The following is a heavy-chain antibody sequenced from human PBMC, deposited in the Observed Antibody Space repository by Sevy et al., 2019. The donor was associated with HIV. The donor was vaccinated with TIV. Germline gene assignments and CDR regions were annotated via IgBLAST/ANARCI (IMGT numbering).Heavy chain of an antibody. CDR2: IYPSGRT. V-gene: IGHV4-61*02. CDR1: GGSISSGSSY. D-gene: IGHD6-25*01. Sequence: SETLSLTCTVSGGSISSGSSYWSWIRQPAGKGPEWIGRIYPSGRTNYNPSLESRVTISIDTSKNQFSLKVSSVTAADTVVYFCARDEASGSFDIWGQGTKVTVSS. J-gene: IGHJ3*02. CDR3: ARDEASGSFDI.